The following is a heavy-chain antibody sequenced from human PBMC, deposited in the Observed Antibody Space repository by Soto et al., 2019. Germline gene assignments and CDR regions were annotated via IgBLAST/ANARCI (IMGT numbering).Heavy chain of an antibody. CDR3: AKDQYVVVTTNWFDP. CDR1: GFTFSSYA. V-gene: IGHV3-23*01. CDR2: IGGSGGST. D-gene: IGHD2-21*02. Sequence: EVQLLESGGGLVQPGGSLRLSCAASGFTFSSYAMSWVRQAPGKGLEWVSTIGGSGGSTYYADSVKGRFTISRDNSKNTLYLQVNSLRAEDTAVYYCAKDQYVVVTTNWFDPWGQGTLVTVSS. J-gene: IGHJ5*02.